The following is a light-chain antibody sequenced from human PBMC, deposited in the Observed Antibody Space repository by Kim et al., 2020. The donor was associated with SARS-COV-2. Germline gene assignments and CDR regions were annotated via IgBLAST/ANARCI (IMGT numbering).Light chain of an antibody. Sequence: SASVGDRVTITCRASQSIHYWVAWYQHKPGKAPKLLIYKESDLQPGVPSRFSGSGTGTEFTLTINSLQPDDFATYYCQHYSSYPFSFGQGTKLEIK. CDR1: QSIHYW. V-gene: IGKV1-5*03. CDR2: KES. CDR3: QHYSSYPFS. J-gene: IGKJ2*03.